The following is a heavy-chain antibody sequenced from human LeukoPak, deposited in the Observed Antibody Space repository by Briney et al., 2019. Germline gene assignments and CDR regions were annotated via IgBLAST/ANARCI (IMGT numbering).Heavy chain of an antibody. CDR2: IWYDGSNK. CDR3: AKDSVGYDFWSGYSHFDY. J-gene: IGHJ4*02. D-gene: IGHD3-3*01. CDR1: GFTFSSYG. V-gene: IGHV3-33*06. Sequence: GGSLRLSCAASGFTFSSYGMHWVRQAPGKGLEWVAVIWYDGSNKYYADSVKGRFTISRDNSKNTLYLQMNSLRAEDTAVYYCAKDSVGYDFWSGYSHFDYWGQGTLVIVSS.